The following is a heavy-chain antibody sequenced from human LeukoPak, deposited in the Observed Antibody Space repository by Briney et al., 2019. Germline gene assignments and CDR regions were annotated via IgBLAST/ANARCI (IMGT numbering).Heavy chain of an antibody. CDR2: LQYDGSNE. Sequence: GGSLRLSCAASGFTFSNSGMHWVRQAPGKGLEWVAFLQYDGSNEYYADSVKGRFTISRDNSKNTLYLQMNSLRAEDTAVYYCAKFIPGIAVAGTDYWGQGTLVTVSS. CDR3: AKFIPGIAVAGTDY. J-gene: IGHJ4*02. D-gene: IGHD6-19*01. CDR1: GFTFSNSG. V-gene: IGHV3-30*02.